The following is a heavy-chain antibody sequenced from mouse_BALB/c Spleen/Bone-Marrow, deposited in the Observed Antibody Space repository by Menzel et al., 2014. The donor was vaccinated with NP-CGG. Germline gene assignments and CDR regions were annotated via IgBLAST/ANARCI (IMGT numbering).Heavy chain of an antibody. Sequence: QVQLKESGPGLVAPSQSLSITCTVSGFSLTNYGLHWVRQPPGKGLEWLVVIWSDGSPTYNSALKSRLSINKDNSKSQVFLKMNSLQTDDTAIYYCARTGTRYAMDYWGQGTSVTVSS. CDR1: GFSLTNYG. CDR2: IWSDGSP. D-gene: IGHD4-1*01. J-gene: IGHJ4*01. CDR3: ARTGTRYAMDY. V-gene: IGHV2-6*02.